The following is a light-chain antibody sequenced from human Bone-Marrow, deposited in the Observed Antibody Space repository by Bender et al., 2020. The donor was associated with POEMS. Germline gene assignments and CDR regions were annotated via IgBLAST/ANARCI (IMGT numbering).Light chain of an antibody. CDR2: EVI. CDR1: SSDVGKHNL. J-gene: IGLJ3*02. Sequence: QSALTQPASVAGSPGQSITISCTGTSSDVGKHNLVSWYQQHPNEAPKLIIYEVIKRPSGVPDRFSGSQSGNTASLTVSGLQAEDEADYYCCSYAGSSTPWVFGGGTKLTVL. V-gene: IGLV2-23*02. CDR3: CSYAGSSTPWV.